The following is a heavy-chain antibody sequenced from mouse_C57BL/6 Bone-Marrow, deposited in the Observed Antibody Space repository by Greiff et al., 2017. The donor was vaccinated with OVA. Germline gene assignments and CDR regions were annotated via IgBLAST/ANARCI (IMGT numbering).Heavy chain of an antibody. Sequence: VKVVESGPELVKPGASVRISCKASGYTFTSYYIHWVKQRPGQELEWIGWIYPGNVNTKYNEKFKGKATLIADKSSSTAYMQLSSLTSEDSAVYFCARGDYYGNYAMDYWGQGTSVTVSS. CDR3: ARGDYYGNYAMDY. J-gene: IGHJ4*01. D-gene: IGHD1-1*01. V-gene: IGHV1S56*01. CDR1: GYTFTSYY. CDR2: IYPGNVNT.